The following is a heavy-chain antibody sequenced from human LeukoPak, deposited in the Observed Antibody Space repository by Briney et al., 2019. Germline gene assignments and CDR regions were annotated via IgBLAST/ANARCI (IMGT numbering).Heavy chain of an antibody. Sequence: GGSLRLSCAASGFTFSSFSMNWVRQAPGKGLEWISYITSSSSSTYYADSEKGRFTISRDNAKHSLYLQMNGLRAEDTAVYYCARVIGSYGDSAYWGQGTLVTVSS. D-gene: IGHD4-17*01. CDR3: ARVIGSYGDSAY. J-gene: IGHJ4*02. CDR2: ITSSSSST. V-gene: IGHV3-48*04. CDR1: GFTFSSFS.